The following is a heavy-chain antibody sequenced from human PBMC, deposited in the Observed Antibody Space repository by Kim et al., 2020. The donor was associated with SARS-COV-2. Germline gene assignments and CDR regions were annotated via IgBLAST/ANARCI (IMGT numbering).Heavy chain of an antibody. V-gene: IGHV3-20*01. J-gene: IGHJ2*01. CDR1: GFTFDDYG. CDR3: ARRDAIYWYFDL. Sequence: GGSLRLSCAASGFTFDDYGMSWVRQAPGKGLEWVSGINLNGGSTGYADSVKGRFTISRDNAKNSLYLQMNSLRAEDTALYHCARRDAIYWYFDLWGRGTLVTVSS. CDR2: INLNGGST.